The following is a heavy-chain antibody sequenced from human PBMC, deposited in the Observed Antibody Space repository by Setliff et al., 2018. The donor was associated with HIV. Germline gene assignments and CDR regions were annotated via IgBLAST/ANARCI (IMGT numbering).Heavy chain of an antibody. CDR2: IYYSGST. CDR3: ARHAAAAPFRY. J-gene: IGHJ4*02. V-gene: IGHV4-39*01. Sequence: LPETLSLTCTVSGGSINTGHYYWSWIRHHPGKGLEWIAYIYYSGSTYYNPSLKSRVTISADTSKNQFSLKLSSVTAADTAVYFCARHAAAAPFRYWGQGTLVTVSS. D-gene: IGHD6-13*01. CDR1: GGSINTGHYY.